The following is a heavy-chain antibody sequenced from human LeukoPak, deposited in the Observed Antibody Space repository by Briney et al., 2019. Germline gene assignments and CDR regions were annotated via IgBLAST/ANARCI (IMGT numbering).Heavy chain of an antibody. CDR3: AKGGHCSSTSCYIGGLDY. CDR2: ISGSGGST. Sequence: PGGSLRLSCAASGFTFSSYAMSWVRQAPGKGLEWVSAISGSGGSTYYADSVKGRFTISRDNSKNTLYLQMNSLRAEDTAVYYCAKGGHCSSTSCYIGGLDYWGQGTLVTVSS. CDR1: GFTFSSYA. J-gene: IGHJ4*02. V-gene: IGHV3-23*01. D-gene: IGHD2-2*02.